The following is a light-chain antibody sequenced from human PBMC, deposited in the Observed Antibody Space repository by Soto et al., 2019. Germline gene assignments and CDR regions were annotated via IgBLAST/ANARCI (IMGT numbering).Light chain of an antibody. CDR2: SAN. J-gene: IGKJ1*01. CDR3: QQYNNWPRT. Sequence: DIQMTQSPSDMSASVGDRVTITCRASQDISNFLVWFQQRPGKVPKRLMYSANRLESGVPSRFSGSGSGTEFTLTISSLQSEDFAVYFCQQYNNWPRTFGQGTKVDI. V-gene: IGKV1-17*03. CDR1: QDISNF.